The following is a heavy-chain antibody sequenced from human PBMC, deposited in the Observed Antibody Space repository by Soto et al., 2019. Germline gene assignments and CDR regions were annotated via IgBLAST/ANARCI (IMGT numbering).Heavy chain of an antibody. CDR3: AGQYSSSSVEF. CDR1: GFTFSDYY. J-gene: IGHJ4*02. CDR2: ISSGAITI. D-gene: IGHD6-6*01. Sequence: VGSLRLSCAASGFTFSDYYMNWIRQAPGKGLEWVSYISSGAITIYYADSVKGRFTISRDNAKNSLYLQMNSLRAEDTAVYYCAGQYSSSSVEFCGQGTLVPVSS. V-gene: IGHV3-11*01.